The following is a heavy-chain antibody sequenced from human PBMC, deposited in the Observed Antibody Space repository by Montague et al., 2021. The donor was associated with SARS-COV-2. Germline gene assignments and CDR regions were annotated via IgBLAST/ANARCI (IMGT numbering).Heavy chain of an antibody. V-gene: IGHV4-4*07. CDR2: IYTSGST. D-gene: IGHD5-18*01. CDR3: SREGSEGSYGQIAAFDF. Sequence: SETLSLTCTVSGGSISSYYWSWIRQPAGKGLEWIGLIYTSGSTNYNPSLKIRVTMSVATSKNQFSLKLSSVTAAATALYYCSREGSEGSYGQIAAFDFWGQGTMVTVSS. J-gene: IGHJ3*01. CDR1: GGSISSYY.